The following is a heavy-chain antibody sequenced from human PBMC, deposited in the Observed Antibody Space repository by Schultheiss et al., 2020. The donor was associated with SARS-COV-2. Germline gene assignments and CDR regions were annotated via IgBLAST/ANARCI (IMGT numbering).Heavy chain of an antibody. CDR2: IYYSGST. V-gene: IGHV4-61*01. CDR3: AREGAAAGTFGAFDI. J-gene: IGHJ3*02. D-gene: IGHD6-13*01. Sequence: SQTLSLTCTVSGGSISSSSYYWGWIRQPPGKGLEWIGYIYYSGSTNYNPSLKSRVTISVDTSKNQFSLKLSSVTAADTAVYYCAREGAAAGTFGAFDIWGQGTMVTVSS. CDR1: GGSISSSSYY.